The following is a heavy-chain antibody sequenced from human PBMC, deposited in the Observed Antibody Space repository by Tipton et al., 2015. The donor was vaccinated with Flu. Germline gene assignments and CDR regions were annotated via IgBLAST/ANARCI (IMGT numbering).Heavy chain of an antibody. CDR3: ARSGSYHHYYFDL. D-gene: IGHD1-26*01. CDR2: IYHTGST. Sequence: TLSLTCSVSGYSISSGYYWGWIRQPPGKGLEWIGSIYHTGSTYYNPSLQSRVTMSMDTSKNHFSLSLTSVTAADAAIYYCARSGSYHHYYFDLWGRGTLVSVSS. CDR1: GYSISSGYY. J-gene: IGHJ2*01. V-gene: IGHV4-38-2*02.